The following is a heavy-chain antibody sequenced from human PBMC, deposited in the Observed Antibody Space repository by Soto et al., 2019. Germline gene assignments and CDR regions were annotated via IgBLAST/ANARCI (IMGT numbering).Heavy chain of an antibody. CDR2: MYHSGST. J-gene: IGHJ3*02. CDR1: GDSISSFNW. CDR3: SRLHMITLGGHGYRPFDM. Sequence: QVQLQESGPGLVRPSGTLSLTCDVSGDSISSFNWWSWVRQPPGKGLEWIGGMYHSGSTNYNPSLKSRVTTSVDKPNTQSFLDLTSVSAADTAVYYCSRLHMITLGGHGYRPFDMWGQGRRVNVSS. V-gene: IGHV4-4*02. D-gene: IGHD3-16*01.